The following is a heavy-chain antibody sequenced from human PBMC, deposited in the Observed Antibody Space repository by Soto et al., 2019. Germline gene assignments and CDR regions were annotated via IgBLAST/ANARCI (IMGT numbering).Heavy chain of an antibody. V-gene: IGHV3-23*01. CDR1: GFTFSSYA. D-gene: IGHD5-18*01. CDR3: AKGQLWHYYYGMDV. J-gene: IGHJ6*02. CDR2: ISGSGGST. Sequence: GGSLRLSCAASGFTFSSYAMSWVRQAPGKGLEWVSAISGSGGSTYYADSVKGRFTISRDNSKNTLYLQMNSLRAEDTAVYYCAKGQLWHYYYGMDVWGQGTTVTVSS.